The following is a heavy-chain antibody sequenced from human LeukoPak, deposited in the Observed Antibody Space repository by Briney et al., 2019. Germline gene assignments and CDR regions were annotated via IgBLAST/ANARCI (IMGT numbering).Heavy chain of an antibody. J-gene: IGHJ5*02. CDR3: ARAIGVSVWFDP. V-gene: IGHV1-18*01. CDR2: INAYNGDT. CDR1: GYTFTTYG. Sequence: ASVKVSCTVSGYTFTTYGISWVRQAPGPGLEWIGWINAYNGDTNYAQKFQGRVTMATDTSTSTAYMELRSLRSDDTAVYYCARAIGVSVWFDPWGQGTLVTVSS. D-gene: IGHD3-22*01.